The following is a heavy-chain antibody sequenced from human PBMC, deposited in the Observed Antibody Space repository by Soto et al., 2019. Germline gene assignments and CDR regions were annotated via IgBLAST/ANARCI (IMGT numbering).Heavy chain of an antibody. J-gene: IGHJ6*04. CDR2: IYYSGST. Sequence: SETLSLTCTVSGGSISSYYWSWIRQPPGKGLEWIGYIYYSGSTNYNPSLKSRVTISVDTSKNQFSLKLSSVTAADTAVYYCARGSFTMVRGVPMDVWGKGTTVTAPQ. D-gene: IGHD3-10*01. CDR1: GGSISSYY. V-gene: IGHV4-59*01. CDR3: ARGSFTMVRGVPMDV.